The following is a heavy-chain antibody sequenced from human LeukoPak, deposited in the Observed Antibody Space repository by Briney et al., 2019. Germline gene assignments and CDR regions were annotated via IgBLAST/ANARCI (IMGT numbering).Heavy chain of an antibody. J-gene: IGHJ4*02. D-gene: IGHD6-13*01. CDR2: IYYSGST. V-gene: IGHV4-39*07. Sequence: PSETLSLTCTVSGGSISSSSYYWGWIRQPPGKGLEWIGTIYYSGSTYYNPSLKGRVTMSVDTSKNQFSLQLSSVTAADTAVYYCARGRGSSWYYFDYWGQGTLVTVSS. CDR1: GGSISSSSYY. CDR3: ARGRGSSWYYFDY.